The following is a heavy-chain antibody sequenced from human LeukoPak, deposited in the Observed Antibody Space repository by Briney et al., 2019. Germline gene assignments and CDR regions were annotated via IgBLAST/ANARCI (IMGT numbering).Heavy chain of an antibody. J-gene: IGHJ4*02. V-gene: IGHV3-7*01. Sequence: GGSLRLSCAASGFTFSSYWMSWVRQAPGKGLEWVANIKQDGSEKYYVDSVKGRFTISRDNAKNSLYLQMNSLRAEDTAVYYCARVGGSGWIRYFDYWGQGTLVTVSS. CDR1: GFTFSSYW. CDR2: IKQDGSEK. CDR3: ARVGGSGWIRYFDY. D-gene: IGHD6-19*01.